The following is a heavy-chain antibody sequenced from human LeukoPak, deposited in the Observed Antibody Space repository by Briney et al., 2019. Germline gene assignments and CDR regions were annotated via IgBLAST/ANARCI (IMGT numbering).Heavy chain of an antibody. V-gene: IGHV4-34*01. J-gene: IGHJ4*02. CDR1: GGSFSPYY. CDR3: ARGGFYCGGDCYVDY. Sequence: SETLSLTCAVYGGSFSPYYWSWIRQPPGKGLEWIGEINHSGSTNYNPSLKSRVTISVDTSKNQFPLRLSSVTAADTAVYYCARGGFYCGGDCYVDYWGQGTLVTVSS. CDR2: INHSGST. D-gene: IGHD2-21*02.